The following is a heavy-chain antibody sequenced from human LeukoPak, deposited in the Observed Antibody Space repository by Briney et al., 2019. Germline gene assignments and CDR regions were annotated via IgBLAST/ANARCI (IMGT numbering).Heavy chain of an antibody. D-gene: IGHD3-16*01. CDR1: GFTFSRYW. V-gene: IGHV3-7*05. Sequence: PGGSLRLSCAASGFTFSRYWMAWVRQVPGKGLEWVAHINEDGKKKNYVVPVEGRFTISRDNAKNSVYLQMNSLRAEDTAVYYCVRDDYLGYWGQGTLVTVS. CDR3: VRDDYLGY. J-gene: IGHJ4*02. CDR2: INEDGKKK.